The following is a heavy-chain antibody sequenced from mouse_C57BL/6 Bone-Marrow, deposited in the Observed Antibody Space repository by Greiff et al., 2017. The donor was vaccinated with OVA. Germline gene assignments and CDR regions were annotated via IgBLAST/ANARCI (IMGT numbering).Heavy chain of an antibody. CDR2: IYPGDGDT. D-gene: IGHD1-1*01. J-gene: IGHJ3*01. CDR1: GSPFSGYW. CDR3: ARLGFMYYGSSYFAY. V-gene: IGHV1-80*01. Sequence: QVQLQQSGAELVKPGASGRISCKVSGSPFSGYWMNWGSKGPGKGLEWIGQIYPGDGDTNYNGKFKGKATLTADKSSSTAYMQLSSLTSEDSAVYFCARLGFMYYGSSYFAYWGQGTLVTVSA.